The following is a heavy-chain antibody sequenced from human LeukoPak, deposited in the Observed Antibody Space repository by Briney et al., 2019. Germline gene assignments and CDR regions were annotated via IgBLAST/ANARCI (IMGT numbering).Heavy chain of an antibody. J-gene: IGHJ3*02. CDR2: ITGVSNFM. CDR3: VRDHLYAFDI. Sequence: PGGSRRLSCVASGXTFSSYSVNWFRQAPGEGVEWISYITGVSNFMYYAHSVTGRLINSRDTVRNSLYLQMKRLRDYDTAVYYCVRDHLYAFDIWGQGTLVTVSS. CDR1: GXTFSSYS. V-gene: IGHV3-48*02.